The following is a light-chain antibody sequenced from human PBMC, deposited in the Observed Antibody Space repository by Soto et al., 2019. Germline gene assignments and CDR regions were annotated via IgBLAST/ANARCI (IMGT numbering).Light chain of an antibody. CDR1: SSNIGSNY. CDR2: RNN. V-gene: IGLV1-47*01. CDR3: AAWDDSLSGVV. J-gene: IGLJ2*01. Sequence: QSVLTQPPSASGTPGPRVTISCSGSSSNIGSNYVYWYQQLPGTAPKLLIYRNNHRPSGVPDRCSGSQSGTSASLAISGLRSEDDADYYCAAWDDSLSGVVFGGGTTVTVL.